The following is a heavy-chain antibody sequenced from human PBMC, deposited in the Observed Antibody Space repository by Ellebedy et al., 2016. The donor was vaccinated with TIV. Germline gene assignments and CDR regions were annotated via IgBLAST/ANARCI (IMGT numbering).Heavy chain of an antibody. CDR1: GYTFTSYT. CDR3: AREGGRGYGAIDD. Sequence: AASVKVSCKSSGYTFTSYTIHWVRQASGQGLEWMGWMNPNSGDTGYSLKFQGRVTMTTNRSVSTAYMELLSLASDDTAMYYCAREGGRGYGAIDDWGQGTLVTVSS. J-gene: IGHJ4*02. D-gene: IGHD4-17*01. CDR2: MNPNSGDT. V-gene: IGHV1-8*01.